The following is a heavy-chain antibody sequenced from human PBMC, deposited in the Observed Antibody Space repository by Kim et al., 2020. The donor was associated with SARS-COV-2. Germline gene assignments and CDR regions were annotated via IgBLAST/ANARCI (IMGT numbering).Heavy chain of an antibody. CDR3: AKDIQVGVAIYYMDD. D-gene: IGHD1-26*01. J-gene: IGHJ6*03. CDR2: IKWNGCGV. CDR1: GFTFDDYA. Sequence: GGSLRLSCAASGFTFDDYAIHWVRQGPGKGLEWVSGIKWNGCGVANADSAKGRCSITRAKAKNTRNAQLESYRPETKGIYFYAKDIQVGVAIYYMDDWG. V-gene: IGHV3-9*01.